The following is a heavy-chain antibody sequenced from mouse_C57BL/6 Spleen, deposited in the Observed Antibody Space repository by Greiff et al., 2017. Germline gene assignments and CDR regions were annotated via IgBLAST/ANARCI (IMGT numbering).Heavy chain of an antibody. CDR1: GFTFSSYA. CDR2: ISSGGDYI. CDR3: TRDGNYLDY. Sequence: EVHLVESGEGLVKPGGSLKLSCAASGFTFSSYALSWVRQTPEKRLEWVAYISSGGDYIYYADTVKGRFTISRDNARNTLYLQMSSLKSEDTAMYYCTRDGNYLDYWGQGTTLTVSS. V-gene: IGHV5-9-1*02. J-gene: IGHJ2*01. D-gene: IGHD2-1*01.